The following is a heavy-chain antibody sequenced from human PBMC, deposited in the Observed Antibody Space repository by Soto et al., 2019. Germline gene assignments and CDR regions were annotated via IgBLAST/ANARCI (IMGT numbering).Heavy chain of an antibody. J-gene: IGHJ4*02. CDR2: IKSKTDGGTT. CDR3: TTDLVVGATTSDY. V-gene: IGHV3-15*07. D-gene: IGHD1-26*01. CDR1: GFTFSNAW. Sequence: GGSLRLSCAASGFTFSNAWMNWVRQAPGKGLEWVGRIKSKTDGGTTDYAAPVKGRFTISRDDSKNTLYLQMNSLKTEDTAVYYCTTDLVVGATTSDYWGQGTLVTVSS.